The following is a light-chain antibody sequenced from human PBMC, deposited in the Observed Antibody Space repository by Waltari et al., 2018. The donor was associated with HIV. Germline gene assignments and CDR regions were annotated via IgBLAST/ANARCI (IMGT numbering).Light chain of an antibody. J-gene: IGKJ1*01. Sequence: EIVLTQSPGTLSLSPGERATLSCRASQIVSSAYLAWYQQKPGQAPRRLIYGASTRATGVPDRFSGSGFGTDFTLTISRLEPEDFAVYYCQQYGNSPETFGQGARVEI. V-gene: IGKV3-20*01. CDR2: GAS. CDR1: QIVSSAY. CDR3: QQYGNSPET.